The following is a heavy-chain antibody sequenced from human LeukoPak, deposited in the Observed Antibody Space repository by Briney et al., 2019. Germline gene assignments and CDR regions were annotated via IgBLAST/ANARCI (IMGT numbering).Heavy chain of an antibody. J-gene: IGHJ5*02. CDR1: GGSISRYY. CDR2: ISYSGST. V-gene: IGHV4-59*01. D-gene: IGHD3-22*01. CDR3: AREPGFDSSGYLNWFDP. Sequence: PSETLSLTCTVSGGSISRYYWSWIRQPPGKGLEWIACISYSGSTKYNPSLKSRVTISVDTSKNQLSLKLSSVTAADTAVYYCAREPGFDSSGYLNWFDPWGQGTLVTVSS.